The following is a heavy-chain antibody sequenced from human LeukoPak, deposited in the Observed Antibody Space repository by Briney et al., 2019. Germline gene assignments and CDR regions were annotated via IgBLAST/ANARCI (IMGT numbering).Heavy chain of an antibody. Sequence: GESLKISCKGSGYSFSSYWIGWVRQMPGKGLEWMGIIYPGDSDTRYSPSFQGQVTISADKSISTAYLQWSSLKASDTAMYYCARHHYYYDSSGYYYGALDIWGQGTMVTVSS. CDR3: ARHHYYYDSSGYYYGALDI. CDR2: IYPGDSDT. J-gene: IGHJ3*02. V-gene: IGHV5-51*01. CDR1: GYSFSSYW. D-gene: IGHD3-22*01.